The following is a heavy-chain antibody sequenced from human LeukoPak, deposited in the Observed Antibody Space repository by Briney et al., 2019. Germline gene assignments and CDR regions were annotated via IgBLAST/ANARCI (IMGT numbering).Heavy chain of an antibody. V-gene: IGHV3-23*01. D-gene: IGHD5-12*01. CDR3: AKAASDYDHFFDY. J-gene: IGHJ4*02. CDR2: ISGSGGST. CDR1: GFTFSSYA. Sequence: PGGSLRLSCAASGFTFSSYAMSWVRQAPGKGLGWVSAISGSGGSTYYADSMKGRFTISRDNSKNTLYLQMNSLRAEDTAVYYCAKAASDYDHFFDYWGQGTLVTVSS.